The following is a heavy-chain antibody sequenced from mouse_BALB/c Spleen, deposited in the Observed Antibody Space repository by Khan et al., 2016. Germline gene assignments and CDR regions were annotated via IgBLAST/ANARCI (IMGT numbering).Heavy chain of an antibody. CDR2: IRTKSNKYAT. CDR1: GFTFTTNA. CDR3: VSWDY. V-gene: IGHV10S3*01. J-gene: IGHJ2*01. Sequence: EVQLVETGGGLVQPKGSLKLSCAASGFTFTTNAMNWVRQAPGKGLEWVARIRTKSNKYATYYADSVKDRFTISRDDSQSMLYLQMNNLKTEDTAMYCCVSWDYWVQGTTLTGSS.